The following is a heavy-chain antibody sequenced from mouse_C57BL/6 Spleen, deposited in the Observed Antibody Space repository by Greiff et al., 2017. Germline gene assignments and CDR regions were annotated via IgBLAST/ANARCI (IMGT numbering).Heavy chain of an antibody. V-gene: IGHV14-4*01. CDR3: TTGTGTDFDY. CDR2: IDPENGDT. D-gene: IGHD4-1*01. Sequence: EVQLQQSGAELVRPGASVKLSCTASGFNIKDDYMHWVKQRPEQGLEWIGWIDPENGDTEYASKFQGKATITADTSSNTAYLKISSLTSEDTAVYYCTTGTGTDFDYWGQGTTLTVSS. J-gene: IGHJ2*01. CDR1: GFNIKDDY.